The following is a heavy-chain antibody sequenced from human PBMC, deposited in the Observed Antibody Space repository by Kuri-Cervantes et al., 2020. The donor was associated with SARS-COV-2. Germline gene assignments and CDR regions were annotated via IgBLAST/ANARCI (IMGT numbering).Heavy chain of an antibody. CDR3: VRDGDHWNFDY. J-gene: IGHJ4*02. CDR1: GFTFSSYE. D-gene: IGHD1-1*01. V-gene: IGHV3-48*03. Sequence: GGSLRLSCAASGFTFSSYEMNWVRQAPGKGLEWVSYISSSGSTIYYADSVKGRFTISRDNAKNSLYLQMNSLSAEDTAVYYCVRDGDHWNFDYWGQGTLVTVSS. CDR2: ISSSGSTI.